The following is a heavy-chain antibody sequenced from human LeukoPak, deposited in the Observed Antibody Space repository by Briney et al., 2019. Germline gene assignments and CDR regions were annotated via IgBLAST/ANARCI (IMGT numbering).Heavy chain of an antibody. CDR1: GVSTSTGDYY. D-gene: IGHD2-21*02. CDR2: IYTSGST. Sequence: PSQTLSLTCIVSGVSTSTGDYYCSCLRQPAGKGLEWIGRIYTSGSTNYNPSLKSRVTISVDTSKNQFSLKLSSVTAADTAVYYCARRVTGSSDAFDIWGQGTMVTVSS. J-gene: IGHJ3*02. CDR3: ARRVTGSSDAFDI. V-gene: IGHV4-61*02.